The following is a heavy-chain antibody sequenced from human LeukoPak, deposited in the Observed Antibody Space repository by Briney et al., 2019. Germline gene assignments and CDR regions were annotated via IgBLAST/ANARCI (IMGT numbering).Heavy chain of an antibody. CDR1: GITFSSHA. CDR3: AKAYHDTGCLIDY. V-gene: IGHV3-23*01. D-gene: IGHD5/OR15-5a*01. CDR2: TRGNGATT. Sequence: PGGSLRLSCAASGITFSSHAMTWVRQAPGKGLEWVAATRGNGATTDYADSVKGRFTISRDNSKSTLYLQMNSLRAEDTAVYYCAKAYHDTGCLIDYWGQGTLVTVSS. J-gene: IGHJ4*02.